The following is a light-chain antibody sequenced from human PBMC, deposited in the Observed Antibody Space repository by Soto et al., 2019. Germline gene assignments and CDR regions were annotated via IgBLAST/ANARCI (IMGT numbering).Light chain of an antibody. CDR3: QQYYSIPLT. Sequence: EIGMTQSPATLSVSPGERATLSCRASQSININLAWYQQRPGQAPRLLIYRASTRATGVPARFSGSGSGTDFTLTISSLQAEDVAVYYCQQYYSIPLTFGGGTKVDIK. V-gene: IGKV3-15*01. CDR1: QSININ. CDR2: RAS. J-gene: IGKJ4*01.